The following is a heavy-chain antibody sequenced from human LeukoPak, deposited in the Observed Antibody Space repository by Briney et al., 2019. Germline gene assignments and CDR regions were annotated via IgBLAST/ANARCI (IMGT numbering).Heavy chain of an antibody. Sequence: SETLSLTCTVSGGSISSYYWSWIRQPPGKGLEWIGYIYYSGNTNYNPSLESRVTISLDTSKNQFSLKLSSVTAADTALYYCARVSAAGMYYFDYWGQGTLVTVSS. V-gene: IGHV4-59*01. J-gene: IGHJ4*02. CDR1: GGSISSYY. CDR2: IYYSGNT. D-gene: IGHD6-13*01. CDR3: ARVSAAGMYYFDY.